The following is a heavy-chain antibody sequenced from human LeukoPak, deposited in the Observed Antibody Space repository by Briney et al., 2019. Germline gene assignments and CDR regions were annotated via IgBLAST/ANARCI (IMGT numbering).Heavy chain of an antibody. CDR3: ARAESRYDSSGPLAY. CDR2: ISAYNGNT. Sequence: ASVKVSCKASGYTFTKYAMHWVRQAPGQGLEWMGWISAYNGNTNYAQKLQGRVTMTTDTSTSTAYMELRSLRSDDTAVYYCARAESRYDSSGPLAYWGQGTLVTVSS. J-gene: IGHJ4*02. D-gene: IGHD3-22*01. CDR1: GYTFTKYA. V-gene: IGHV1-18*01.